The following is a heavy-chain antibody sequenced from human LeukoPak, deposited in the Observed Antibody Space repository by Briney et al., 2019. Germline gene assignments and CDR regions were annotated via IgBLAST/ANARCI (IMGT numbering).Heavy chain of an antibody. CDR3: ARATTPALVVAGNY. CDR2: IHSDGSTT. J-gene: IGHJ4*02. Sequence: GGSLRLSCAASGFTFSNYWMHWVRHAPGKGLVWVSRIHSDGSTTIYADSVKGRFTISRDNAKNTLYLQMNSLRVEDTAVYHCARATTPALVVAGNYWGQGTLVTVSS. V-gene: IGHV3-74*01. CDR1: GFTFSNYW. D-gene: IGHD6-19*01.